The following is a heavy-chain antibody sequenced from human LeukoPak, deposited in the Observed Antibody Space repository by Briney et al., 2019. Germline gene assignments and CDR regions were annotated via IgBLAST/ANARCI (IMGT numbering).Heavy chain of an antibody. V-gene: IGHV3-7*01. CDR2: IKEDGSEE. CDR3: ARASSAAAGYYFDY. D-gene: IGHD6-13*01. CDR1: GFTFSSYW. Sequence: GGSLRLSCAASGFTFSSYWMSWVRQAPGKGLECVANIKEDGSEEYYVDSVKGRFSISRDNAKNSLYLQMNSLRAEDTAVYYCARASSAAAGYYFDYWGQGTLVTVSS. J-gene: IGHJ4*02.